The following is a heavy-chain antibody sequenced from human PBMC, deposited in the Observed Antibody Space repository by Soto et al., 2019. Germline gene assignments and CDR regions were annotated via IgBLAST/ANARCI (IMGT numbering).Heavy chain of an antibody. CDR2: IWYDGSNK. CDR1: GFTFSSYG. CDR3: ARDPLSEDYYSYYMDV. Sequence: QVQLVESGGGVVQPGRSLRLSCAASGFTFSSYGMHWVRQAPGKGLEWVAVIWYDGSNKYYADSVKGRFTISRDNSKNTLYLQMNSLRAEDTAVYYCARDPLSEDYYSYYMDVWGKGTTVTVSS. V-gene: IGHV3-33*01. J-gene: IGHJ6*03.